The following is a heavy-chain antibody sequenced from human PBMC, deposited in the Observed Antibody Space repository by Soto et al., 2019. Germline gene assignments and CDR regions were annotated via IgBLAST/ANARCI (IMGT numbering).Heavy chain of an antibody. CDR1: GFTFSNSW. CDR3: VRDSQGDY. J-gene: IGHJ4*02. CDR2: IDHDGPT. V-gene: IGHV3-74*01. Sequence: EVQLVESGGGLVQPGGSLRLSCAASGFTFSNSWMNWVRQAPGKGLEWVSRIDHDGPTDYADSVRGRFTISRDNAENTLYLQMNSLRPEDTAVYYCVRDSQGDYWGQGTRVTVSS.